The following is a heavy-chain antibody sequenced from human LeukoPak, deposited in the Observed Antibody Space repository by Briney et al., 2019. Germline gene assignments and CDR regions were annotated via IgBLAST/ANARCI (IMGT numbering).Heavy chain of an antibody. Sequence: GGSLRLSCAASGFTFSSYGMHWVRQAPGKGLEWVAVISYADSVKGRFTISRDNSKNTLYLQMNSLRAEDTAVYYCAKDRHKAYYYGSGSYWPKYYFDYWGQGTLVTVSS. CDR3: AKDRHKAYYYGSGSYWPKYYFDY. J-gene: IGHJ4*02. CDR1: GFTFSSYG. D-gene: IGHD3-10*01. CDR2: ISYA. V-gene: IGHV3-30*18.